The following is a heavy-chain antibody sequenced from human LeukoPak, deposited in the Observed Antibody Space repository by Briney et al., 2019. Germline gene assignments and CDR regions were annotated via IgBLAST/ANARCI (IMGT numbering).Heavy chain of an antibody. CDR1: GFTFRNHI. CDR2: MRQDGSEK. CDR3: AREGDAFDF. J-gene: IGHJ3*01. V-gene: IGHV3-7*01. Sequence: GGPLRLSCAASGFTFRNHIISWIRQAPGKGLEWVANMRQDGSEKFYVDSVKGRFTISRDNAKNSLYLQMDSLRADDTALYYCAREGDAFDFWGQGTMVTVSA.